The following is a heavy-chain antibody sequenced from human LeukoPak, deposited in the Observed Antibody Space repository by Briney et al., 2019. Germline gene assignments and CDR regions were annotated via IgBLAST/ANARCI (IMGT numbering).Heavy chain of an antibody. Sequence: GRSLRLSCAAPGFTFSSYGMHWVRQAPGKGLEWVAVIWYDGSNKYYADSVKGRFTISRDNSKNTLYLQMNSLRAEDTAVYYCARDHYCSSTSCYVWVWDYYYGMDVWGQGTTVTVSS. D-gene: IGHD2-2*01. CDR2: IWYDGSNK. CDR3: ARDHYCSSTSCYVWVWDYYYGMDV. CDR1: GFTFSSYG. J-gene: IGHJ6*02. V-gene: IGHV3-33*01.